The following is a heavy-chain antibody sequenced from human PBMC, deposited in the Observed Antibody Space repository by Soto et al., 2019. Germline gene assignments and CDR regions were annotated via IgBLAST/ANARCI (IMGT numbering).Heavy chain of an antibody. CDR2: IYYSGST. J-gene: IGHJ5*02. V-gene: IGHV4-59*01. D-gene: IGHD5-18*01. CDR3: ARGARGYSYGDRPHWFDP. CDR1: GGSISSYY. Sequence: SETLSLTCTVSGGSISSYYWSWIRQPPGKGLEWIGHIYYSGSTNYSPSLKSRVTISVDTSKNQFSLKLSSVTAADTAVYYCARGARGYSYGDRPHWFDPWGQGTLVTVSS.